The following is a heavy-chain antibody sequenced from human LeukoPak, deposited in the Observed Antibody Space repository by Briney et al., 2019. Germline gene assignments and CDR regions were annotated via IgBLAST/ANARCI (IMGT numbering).Heavy chain of an antibody. V-gene: IGHV4-34*01. CDR3: ARAKIAGEDIVVVPAADFDY. D-gene: IGHD2-2*01. CDR1: AGSFSGYY. Sequence: PSETLSLTCAVYAGSFSGYYWSWIRQPPGKGLEWIGEINHSGSTNYNPSLKSRVTISVDTSKNQFSLKLSSVTAADTAVYYCARAKIAGEDIVVVPAADFDYWGQGTLVTVSS. CDR2: INHSGST. J-gene: IGHJ4*02.